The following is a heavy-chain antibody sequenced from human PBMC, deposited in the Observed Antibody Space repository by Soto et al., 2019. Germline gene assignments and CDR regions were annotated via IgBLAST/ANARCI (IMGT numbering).Heavy chain of an antibody. CDR2: IYYSGST. Sequence: SETLSLTCTVSGGSISSSSYYWGWIRQPPGKGLEWIGSIYYSGSTYYNPSLKSRVTISVDTSKNQFSLKLSSVTAADTAVYYCARAGLGYCSGGSCFDAFDIWGQGTMVTVSS. V-gene: IGHV4-39*01. CDR1: GGSISSSSYY. CDR3: ARAGLGYCSGGSCFDAFDI. D-gene: IGHD2-15*01. J-gene: IGHJ3*02.